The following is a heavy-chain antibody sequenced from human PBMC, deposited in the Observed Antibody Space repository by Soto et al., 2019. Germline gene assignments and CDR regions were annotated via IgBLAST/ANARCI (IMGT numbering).Heavy chain of an antibody. V-gene: IGHV4-34*01. CDR2: VYWSGAT. D-gene: IGHD3-10*01. J-gene: IGHJ4*02. CDR3: AAGGDY. CDR1: GGSFSGYY. Sequence: PSGTLSLTCAVYGGSFSGYYWGWIRQPPGKGLEWIGSVYWSGATDYNPSLESRVTISVDTSKNQFSLRLTSVTAADTAVYYCAAGGDYWGQGRLVTVSS.